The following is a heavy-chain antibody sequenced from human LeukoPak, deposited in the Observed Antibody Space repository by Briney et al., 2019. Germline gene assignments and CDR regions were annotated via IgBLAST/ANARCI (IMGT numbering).Heavy chain of an antibody. CDR3: VCLGLGGLSLD. D-gene: IGHD3-16*01. CDR2: ISGSGENT. CDR1: GFTFTNYA. V-gene: IGHV3-23*01. J-gene: IGHJ4*02. Sequence: PGGSLRLSCAASGFTFTNYAISWVRQTPGKGLEWVSAISGSGENTYYTDSVKGRFTISRDNSKNTLYLQMNSLRVEDTAVYYCVCLGLGGLSLDWGQGTLVTVSS.